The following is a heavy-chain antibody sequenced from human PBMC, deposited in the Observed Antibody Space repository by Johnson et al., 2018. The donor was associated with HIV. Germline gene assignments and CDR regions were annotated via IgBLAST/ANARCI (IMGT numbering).Heavy chain of an antibody. V-gene: IGHV3-74*01. CDR3: ARERYTDMAGDAVDI. D-gene: IGHD5-18*01. J-gene: IGHJ3*02. CDR2: INSDGSST. Sequence: VQLVESGGGLVQSGGSLRLSCAASGFTFSSYWMHWVRQGPGKGLVWVSRINSDGSSTRYADSVKGRFTISRDNAKNTLYLQMNSLRAEDTAVYYCARERYTDMAGDAVDIWGQGTMVTVSS. CDR1: GFTFSSYW.